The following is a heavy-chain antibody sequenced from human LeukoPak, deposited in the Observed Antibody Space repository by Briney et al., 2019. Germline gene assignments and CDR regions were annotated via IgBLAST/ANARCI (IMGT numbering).Heavy chain of an antibody. V-gene: IGHV4-39*01. D-gene: IGHD3-22*01. Sequence: SETLSLTCSVSGDSVSRSDSYWDWIRQPPGKGLEWIGTIYYSGRTYYSPSLKSRVTMSVDPSNNQFSLNLRSVTAADTALYYCARRLYYDGSGYLEWGQGTLLSASS. CDR1: GDSVSRSDSY. J-gene: IGHJ1*01. CDR2: IYYSGRT. CDR3: ARRLYYDGSGYLE.